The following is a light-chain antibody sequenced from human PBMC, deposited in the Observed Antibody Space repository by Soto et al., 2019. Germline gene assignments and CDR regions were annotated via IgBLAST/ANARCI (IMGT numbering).Light chain of an antibody. V-gene: IGKV1-39*01. CDR3: QQSYSTPFT. Sequence: DIQMTQSPSSLSSSVGDRVTITCRARQSINKYLKWYQQKPGKAPKLLMYAASSLPSGVPLRFSGSGSGTDYPLSINSLQPEDFATYYCQQSYSTPFTFGPGHNVDIK. CDR1: QSINKY. J-gene: IGKJ3*01. CDR2: AAS.